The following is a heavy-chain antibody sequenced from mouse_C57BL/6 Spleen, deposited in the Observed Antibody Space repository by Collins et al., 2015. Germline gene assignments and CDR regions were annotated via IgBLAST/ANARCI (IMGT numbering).Heavy chain of an antibody. CDR3: ARRETAAPFAY. J-gene: IGHJ3*01. D-gene: IGHD1-2*01. Sequence: QIQLVQSGPEPKKPGETVKISCKASGYTFTDYSMHWVKQAPGKGLKWMGWINTETGEPTYADDFKGRFAFSLETSASTAYLQINNLKNEDTATYFCARRETAAPFAYWGQGTLVTVSA. CDR1: GYTFTDYS. CDR2: INTETGEP. V-gene: IGHV9-2-1*01.